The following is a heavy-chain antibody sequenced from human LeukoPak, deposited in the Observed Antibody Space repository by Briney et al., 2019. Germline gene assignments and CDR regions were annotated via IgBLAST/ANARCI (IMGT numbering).Heavy chain of an antibody. Sequence: ASVKVSCKASGYTFTSYAMNWVRQAPGQGLEWMGWINTNTGNPTYAQGFTGRFVFSLDTSVSTAYLQISSLKAEYTAVYYCARDSPGTVTNTPPSPIYDDYWGQGTLVTVSS. CDR2: INTNTGNP. D-gene: IGHD4-17*01. J-gene: IGHJ4*02. CDR1: GYTFTSYA. V-gene: IGHV7-4-1*02. CDR3: ARDSPGTVTNTPPSPIYDDY.